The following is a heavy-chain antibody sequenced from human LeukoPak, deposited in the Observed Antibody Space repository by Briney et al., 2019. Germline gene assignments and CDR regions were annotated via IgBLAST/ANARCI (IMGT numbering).Heavy chain of an antibody. CDR3: AGHGYLSTN. V-gene: IGHV4-39*01. CDR1: GGSISSSSYY. J-gene: IGHJ4*02. Sequence: SETLSLTCTVSGGSISSSSYYWGWIRQPPGKGLEWIGEINHSGSTNYNPSLKSRVTISVDTSKNQFSLKLSSVTAADTAVYYCAGHGYLSTNWGQGTLVTVSS. CDR2: INHSGST. D-gene: IGHD3-22*01.